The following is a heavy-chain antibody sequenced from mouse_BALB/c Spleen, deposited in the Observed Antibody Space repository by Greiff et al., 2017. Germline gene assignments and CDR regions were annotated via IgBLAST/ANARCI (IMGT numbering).Heavy chain of an antibody. Sequence: QVQLQQSGAELARPGASVKMSCKASGYTFTSYTMHWVKQRPGQGLEWIGYINPSSGYTNYNQKFKDKATLTADKSSSTAYMQLSSLTSEDSAVYYCARGTYGSTGDDWGQGTSVTVSS. CDR3: ARGTYGSTGDD. J-gene: IGHJ4*01. D-gene: IGHD2-10*02. CDR2: INPSSGYT. CDR1: GYTFTSYT. V-gene: IGHV1-4*01.